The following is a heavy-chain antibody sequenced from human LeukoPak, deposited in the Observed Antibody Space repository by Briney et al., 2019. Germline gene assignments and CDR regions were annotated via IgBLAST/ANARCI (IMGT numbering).Heavy chain of an antibody. CDR2: IFTSGST. CDR3: ARHIWTSEWFGELSLYYFDY. V-gene: IGHV4-4*07. CDR1: GGSISTFY. Sequence: SETLSLTCTVSGGSISTFYWSWIRQPAGKGLEYIGRIFTSGSTDYNPSLKSRVTMSVDTSKNQFSLKLSSVTAADTAVYYCARHIWTSEWFGELSLYYFDYWGQGTLVTVSS. D-gene: IGHD3-10*01. J-gene: IGHJ4*02.